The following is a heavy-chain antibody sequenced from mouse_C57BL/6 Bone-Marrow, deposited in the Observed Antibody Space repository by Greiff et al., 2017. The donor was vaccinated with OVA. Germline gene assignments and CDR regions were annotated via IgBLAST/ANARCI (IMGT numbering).Heavy chain of an antibody. D-gene: IGHD1-1*01. CDR2: INPDSSTI. V-gene: IGHV4-1*01. CDR1: GIDFSRYW. CDR3: ARPSYYGSYYAMDY. Sequence: EVKLMESGGGLVQPGGSLKLSCAASGIDFSRYWMSWVRRAPGKGLEWIGEINPDSSTINYAPSLKDKFIISRDNAKNTLYLQMSKVRSEDTALYYCARPSYYGSYYAMDYWGQGTSVTVSS. J-gene: IGHJ4*01.